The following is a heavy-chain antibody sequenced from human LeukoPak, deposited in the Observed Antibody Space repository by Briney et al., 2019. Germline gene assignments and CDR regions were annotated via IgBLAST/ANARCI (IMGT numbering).Heavy chain of an antibody. J-gene: IGHJ3*02. CDR3: ATGNPYWVKAFDI. Sequence: SETLSLTCTVSGGSISSGSYYWSWIRQPAGKGLEWIGRIYTSGSTNYNPSLKSRVTISVDTSKNQFSLKLSSVTAADTAVYYCATGNPYWVKAFDIWGQGTMVTVSS. CDR1: GGSISSGSYY. CDR2: IYTSGST. V-gene: IGHV4-61*02. D-gene: IGHD1-14*01.